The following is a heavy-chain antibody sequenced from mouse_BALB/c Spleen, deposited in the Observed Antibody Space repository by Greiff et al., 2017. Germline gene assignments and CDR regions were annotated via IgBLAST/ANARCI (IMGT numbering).Heavy chain of an antibody. J-gene: IGHJ4*01. CDR1: GFSLTSYG. CDR2: IWAGGST. V-gene: IGHV2-9*02. CDR3: ARGLSTMITTGYAMDY. Sequence: VKLMESGPGLVAPSQSLSITCTVSGFSLTSYGVHWVRQPPGKGLEWLGVIWAGGSTNYNSALMSRLSISKDNSKSQVFLKMNSLQTDDTAMYYCARGLSTMITTGYAMDYWGQGTSVTVSS. D-gene: IGHD2-4*01.